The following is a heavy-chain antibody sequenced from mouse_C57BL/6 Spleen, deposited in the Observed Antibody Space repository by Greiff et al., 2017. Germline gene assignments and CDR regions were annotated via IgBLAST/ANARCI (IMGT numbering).Heavy chain of an antibody. D-gene: IGHD2-5*01. CDR3: TRSSNYVGGYYFDY. J-gene: IGHJ2*01. CDR2: IDPETGGT. Sequence: QVHVKQSGAELVRPGASVTLSCKASGYTFTDYEMHWVKQTPVHGLEWIGAIDPETGGTAYNQKFKGKAILTADKSSSTAYMELRSLTSEDSAVYYCTRSSNYVGGYYFDYWGQGTTLTVSS. V-gene: IGHV1-15*01. CDR1: GYTFTDYE.